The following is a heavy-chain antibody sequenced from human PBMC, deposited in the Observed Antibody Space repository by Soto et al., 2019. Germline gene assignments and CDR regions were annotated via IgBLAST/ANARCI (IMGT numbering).Heavy chain of an antibody. D-gene: IGHD3-9*01. V-gene: IGHV4-59*01. Sequence: SETLSLTCTISGGSISVYYWSWIRQSPRQGLEWIGYVYDNGRSYYSPSLKSRVTISADTSKNQISLKLTSATAADTAVYYCARGVGSSPPRYWGRGTLVTVSS. CDR2: VYDNGRS. J-gene: IGHJ4*02. CDR1: GGSISVYY. CDR3: ARGVGSSPPRY.